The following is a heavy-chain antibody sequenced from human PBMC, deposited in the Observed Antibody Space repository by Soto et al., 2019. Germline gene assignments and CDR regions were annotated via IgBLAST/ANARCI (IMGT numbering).Heavy chain of an antibody. Sequence: SETLSLTCTVSGGXICSYYWSWIRQPPGKGLEWIGEINHSGSTNYNPSLKSRVTISVDTSKNQFSLKLSSVTAADTAVYYCARGLSAAAGISSTYNWFDPWGQGTLVTVSS. CDR2: INHSGST. CDR3: ARGLSAAAGISSTYNWFDP. D-gene: IGHD6-13*01. J-gene: IGHJ5*02. CDR1: GGXICSYY. V-gene: IGHV4-34*01.